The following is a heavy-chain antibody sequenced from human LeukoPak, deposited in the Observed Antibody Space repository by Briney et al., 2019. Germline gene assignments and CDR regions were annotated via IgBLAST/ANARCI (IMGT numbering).Heavy chain of an antibody. CDR3: ARDDHVWGSSYYYYYMDV. CDR2: ISSGSSTI. Sequence: GGSLRLSCAASGFTFSSYSMNWVRQAPRKGLEWVSYISSGSSTIYYADSVKGRFTISRDNAKNSLYLQMNSLRAEDTAVYYCARDDHVWGSSYYYYYMDVWGKGTTVTVSS. CDR1: GFTFSSYS. J-gene: IGHJ6*03. D-gene: IGHD3-16*01. V-gene: IGHV3-48*01.